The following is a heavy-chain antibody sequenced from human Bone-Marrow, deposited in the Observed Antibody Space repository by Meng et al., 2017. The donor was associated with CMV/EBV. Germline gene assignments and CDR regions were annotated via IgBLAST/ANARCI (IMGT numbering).Heavy chain of an antibody. CDR3: ARWTLNGSSSPFDP. J-gene: IGHJ5*02. D-gene: IGHD6-6*01. CDR1: GGTFSSYA. V-gene: IGHV1-69*10. Sequence: SVKVSCKASGGTFSSYAISWVRQAPGQGLEWMGGIIPILGMANYAQKFQGRVTITADKSTSTAYMELSSLRSEDTAVYYCARWTLNGSSSPFDPWGQGTLVTVSS. CDR2: IIPILGMA.